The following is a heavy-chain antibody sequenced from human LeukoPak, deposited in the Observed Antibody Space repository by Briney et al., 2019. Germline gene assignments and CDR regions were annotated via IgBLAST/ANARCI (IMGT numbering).Heavy chain of an antibody. Sequence: GASVKVSCKASGYTFTSYYMHWVRQAPGQGLEWMGIINPSGGSTSYAQKFQGRVTMTRDTSTSTVYMELSSLRSEDTAVYYCARAIPTDLVWSGYPSRGYYYMDVWGKGTTVTVSS. D-gene: IGHD3-3*01. J-gene: IGHJ6*03. CDR2: INPSGGST. CDR1: GYTFTSYY. CDR3: ARAIPTDLVWSGYPSRGYYYMDV. V-gene: IGHV1-46*01.